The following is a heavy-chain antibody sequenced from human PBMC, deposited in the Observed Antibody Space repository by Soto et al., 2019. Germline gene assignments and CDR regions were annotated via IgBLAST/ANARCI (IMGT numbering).Heavy chain of an antibody. CDR1: GFTFSSSA. CDR2: VSGSGGTT. D-gene: IGHD6-19*01. J-gene: IGHJ5*02. Sequence: EVQLLDSGGGLVQPGGSLRLSCAASGFTFSSSAMSWVRQAPGKGLEWVSAVSGSGGTTYYADCVRGSFTISRDNSKNTLYLRMNSLRAEDTAIYFCARCTVDTIVTSGWCHYLDPWGQGTLVTVSS. CDR3: ARCTVDTIVTSGWCHYLDP. V-gene: IGHV3-23*01.